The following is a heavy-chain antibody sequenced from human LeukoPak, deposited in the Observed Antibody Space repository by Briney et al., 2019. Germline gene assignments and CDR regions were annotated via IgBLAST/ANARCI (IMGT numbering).Heavy chain of an antibody. CDR2: INPNSGGT. CDR1: GYTFTGYY. D-gene: IGHD2-2*01. Sequence: GASVKVSCKASGYTFTGYYMHWVRQAPGQGLEWMGWINPNSGGTNYAQKFQGRVTMTRDTSISTAYMELSRLRSDDTAVYYCARGISTSCLKWCRRTRNWFDPWGQGTLVTVSS. V-gene: IGHV1-2*02. J-gene: IGHJ5*02. CDR3: ARGISTSCLKWCRRTRNWFDP.